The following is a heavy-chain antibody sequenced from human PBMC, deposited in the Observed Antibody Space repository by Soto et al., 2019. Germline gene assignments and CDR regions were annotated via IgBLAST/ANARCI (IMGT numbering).Heavy chain of an antibody. V-gene: IGHV3-7*01. CDR2: IKKDGSEK. D-gene: IGHD2-2*01. CDR1: GFSFRDAW. J-gene: IGHJ4*02. Sequence: EVQLVESGGGWVQPGGSLRLSCAASGFSFRDAWMSWVRQAPGKGPEWVAKIKKDGSEKYYVDSVKGRFTISRDNARSSLYLQMNSLTADATAVYYCATNAFWGQGSLVTVSS. CDR3: ATNAF.